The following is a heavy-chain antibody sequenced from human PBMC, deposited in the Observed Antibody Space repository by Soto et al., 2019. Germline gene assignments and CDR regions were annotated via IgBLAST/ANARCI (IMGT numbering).Heavy chain of an antibody. CDR1: GGSISSGGYY. J-gene: IGHJ4*02. Sequence: QVQLQESGPGLVKPSQTLSLTCTVSGGSISSGGYYWSWIRQHPGTGLEWIGYIYYSGSTYYNPSLKSRVTKSVDTSKNQFSLKLSSVTAADTAVYYCARESLLWFGELLLDYWGQGTLVTVSS. CDR3: ARESLLWFGELLLDY. D-gene: IGHD3-10*01. V-gene: IGHV4-31*03. CDR2: IYYSGST.